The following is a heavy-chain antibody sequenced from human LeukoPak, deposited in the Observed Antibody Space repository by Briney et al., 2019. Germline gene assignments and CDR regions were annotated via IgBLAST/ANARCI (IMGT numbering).Heavy chain of an antibody. CDR1: GFIFSSYS. CDR2: ISSSGSYI. V-gene: IGHV3-21*01. D-gene: IGHD2-2*01. J-gene: IGHJ6*02. CDR3: ARGACSSPSCYRLDV. Sequence: GGSLRLSCAASGFIFSSYSMNWVRQAPGKGLEWVSSISSSGSYIYYADSVKGRFTISRDNAKNSLYLQMNSLGAEDTAVYHCARGACSSPSCYRLDVWGQGTTVTVSS.